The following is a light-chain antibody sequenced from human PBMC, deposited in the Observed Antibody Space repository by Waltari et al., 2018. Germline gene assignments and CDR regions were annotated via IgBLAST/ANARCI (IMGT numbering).Light chain of an antibody. CDR2: KVS. V-gene: IGKV2-30*02. CDR3: LQSSQWPYA. J-gene: IGKJ2*01. Sequence: DAVMTQSPLSLAVTLGQPSLISCWSSQSLVQSDGSIFLNWFHQKTGQFPRRLIYKVSNRESGVPDRFSGSGSGTDFTLKISRVEAEDVGIYYCLQSSQWPYAFGQGTKLEIK. CDR1: QSLVQSDGSIF.